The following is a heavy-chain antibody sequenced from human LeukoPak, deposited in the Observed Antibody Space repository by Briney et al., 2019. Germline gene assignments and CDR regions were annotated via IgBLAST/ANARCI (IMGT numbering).Heavy chain of an antibody. J-gene: IGHJ5*02. CDR2: ITYSGST. V-gene: IGHV4-39*07. CDR1: GYSISSSTYY. D-gene: IGHD3-22*01. Sequence: PSETLSLTCTVSGYSISSSTYYWGWIRQPPGKGLEWIGSITYSGSTYYNPSLKSRVTISVDTSKNQFSLKLISVTAADTAVYYCARDLDYYDSTWFDPWGQGTLVTVSS. CDR3: ARDLDYYDSTWFDP.